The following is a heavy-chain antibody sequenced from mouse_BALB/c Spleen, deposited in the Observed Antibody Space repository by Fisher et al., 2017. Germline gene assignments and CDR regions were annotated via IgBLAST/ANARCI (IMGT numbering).Heavy chain of an antibody. CDR3: AREGNSAMDY. J-gene: IGHJ4*01. V-gene: IGHV1-9*01. Sequence: KFKGKATFTADTSSNTAYMQLSSLTSEDSAVYYCAREGNSAMDYWGQGTSVTVSS. D-gene: IGHD2-1*01.